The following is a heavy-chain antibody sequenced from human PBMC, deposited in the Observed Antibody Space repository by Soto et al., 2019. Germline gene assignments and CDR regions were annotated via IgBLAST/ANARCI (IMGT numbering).Heavy chain of an antibody. J-gene: IGHJ5*02. CDR1: GGSISSYY. V-gene: IGHV4-59*08. CDR2: ISYSGST. D-gene: IGHD1-1*01. CDR3: ASGRWQTDWFDP. Sequence: SETLSLTCTVSGGSISSYYWSWIRQSPGKGLEWIGYISYSGSTEYNPSLKSRVTISVDTSKNQFSLKLSSVTAADTAVYYCASGRWQTDWFDPWGQGTLVTVSS.